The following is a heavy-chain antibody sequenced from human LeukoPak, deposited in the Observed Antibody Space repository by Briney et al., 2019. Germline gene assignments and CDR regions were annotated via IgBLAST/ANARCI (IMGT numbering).Heavy chain of an antibody. CDR1: GFTFSSYD. V-gene: IGHV3-48*03. J-gene: IGHJ4*02. CDR3: AREGWLPY. CDR2: ISRSGSTI. D-gene: IGHD5-24*01. Sequence: TGGSLRLSCAASGFTFSSYDMNWVRQAPGKGLEWVSYISRSGSTIYYADSVKGRLTISRDNAKDSLHLQMNSLRAEDTAVYYCAREGWLPYWGQGTLVTVSS.